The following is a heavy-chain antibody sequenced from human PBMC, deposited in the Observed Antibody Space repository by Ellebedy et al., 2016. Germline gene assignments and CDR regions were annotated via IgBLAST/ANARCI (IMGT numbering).Heavy chain of an antibody. D-gene: IGHD6-6*01. CDR3: ARDLLAR. CDR2: ISNSGGST. J-gene: IGHJ4*02. V-gene: IGHV3-23*01. Sequence: GESLKISXVVSGITFSRYAMSWVRQAPGKGLECVSPISNSGGSTNYADSVEGRFTISRDNAKNTLYLQMNSLRAEDTAVYYCARDLLARWGQGTLVTVSS. CDR1: GITFSRYA.